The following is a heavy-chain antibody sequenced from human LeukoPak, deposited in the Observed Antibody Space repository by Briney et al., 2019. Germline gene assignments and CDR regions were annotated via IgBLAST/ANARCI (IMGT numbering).Heavy chain of an antibody. CDR1: GYTFNRYG. CDR2: ISGCNGNT. V-gene: IGHV1-18*01. Sequence: ASVKVSCKASGYTFNRYGITWVRQAPGQGLEWMGWISGCNGNTNYAQKLQGRVTMTTDTSTSTAYMELRSLRSDDTAMYYCARDYGYGVTVMISDDYWGQGTLVTVSS. D-gene: IGHD5-12*01. J-gene: IGHJ4*02. CDR3: ARDYGYGVTVMISDDY.